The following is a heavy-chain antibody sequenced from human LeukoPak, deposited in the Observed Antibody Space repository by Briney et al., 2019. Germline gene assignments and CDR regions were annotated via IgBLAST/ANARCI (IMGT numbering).Heavy chain of an antibody. CDR1: RFTFSSHW. CDR2: IKQHGSEK. D-gene: IGHD2-2*01. V-gene: IGHV3-7*01. CDR3: ARAQLGYCSSTSCYGAFDI. J-gene: IGHJ3*02. Sequence: GGSLRLSCAASRFTFSSHWMSWVRQAPGKGLEWVANIKQHGSEKYYVDSVKGRFTISRDNAENSLYLQMNSLRAEDTAVYYCARAQLGYCSSTSCYGAFDIWGQGTMVTVSS.